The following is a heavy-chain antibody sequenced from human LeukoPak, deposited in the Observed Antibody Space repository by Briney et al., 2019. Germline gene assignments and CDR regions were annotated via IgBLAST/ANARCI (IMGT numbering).Heavy chain of an antibody. Sequence: SETLSLTCTVSGGSISSGSYYWRWIRQPAGKGLEWIGRIYSSGSTNYNPSLKSRVTISVDTSKNQFSLKLSSVTAADTAVYYCARENSRTYYYYMDVWGKGTTVTISS. CDR1: GGSISSGSYY. CDR2: IYSSGST. J-gene: IGHJ6*03. D-gene: IGHD5-18*01. V-gene: IGHV4-61*02. CDR3: ARENSRTYYYYMDV.